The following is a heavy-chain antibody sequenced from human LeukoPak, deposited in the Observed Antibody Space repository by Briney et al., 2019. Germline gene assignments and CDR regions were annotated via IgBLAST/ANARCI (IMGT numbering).Heavy chain of an antibody. CDR3: ARDPLRSTWSTYYNALDV. Sequence: GASVNVSCKASGYSFTCYAINWVRQAPGQGLEWMGWISAYNGNTDYAQKLQGRVTMTTDTSTSTAYMELRSLTSDDTAVYYCARDPLRSTWSTYYNALDVWGQGTTVTVSS. D-gene: IGHD6-13*01. J-gene: IGHJ6*02. CDR2: ISAYNGNT. CDR1: GYSFTCYA. V-gene: IGHV1-18*01.